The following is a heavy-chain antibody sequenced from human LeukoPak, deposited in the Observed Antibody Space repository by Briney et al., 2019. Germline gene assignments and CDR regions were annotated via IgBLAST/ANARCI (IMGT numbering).Heavy chain of an antibody. CDR1: GGSISSYY. CDR2: IYYSGST. D-gene: IGHD3-3*01. V-gene: IGHV4-59*01. Sequence: SETLSLTCTVSGGSISSYYWSWIRQPPGKGLEWIGCIYYSGSTNYNPSLKTRVTISVDTSKNQFSLKLSSVTAADTSVYSCAREARFLEWLSPFDIWGQGTMVTVSS. J-gene: IGHJ3*02. CDR3: AREARFLEWLSPFDI.